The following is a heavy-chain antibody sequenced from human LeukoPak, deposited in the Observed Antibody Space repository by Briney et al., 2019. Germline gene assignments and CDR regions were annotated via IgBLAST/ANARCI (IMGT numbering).Heavy chain of an antibody. V-gene: IGHV3-7*01. CDR2: IKQDGSEK. CDR3: ARGGDCFSFDY. D-gene: IGHD2-21*02. J-gene: IGHJ4*02. Sequence: PGGSLRLSCAVSGFTLSSYWMSWVRQAPGKGLEWVANIKQDGSEKYYVDSVKGRFTISRDNAKNSLYLQMNSLRAEDTAVYYCARGGDCFSFDYWGQGTLVTVSS. CDR1: GFTLSSYW.